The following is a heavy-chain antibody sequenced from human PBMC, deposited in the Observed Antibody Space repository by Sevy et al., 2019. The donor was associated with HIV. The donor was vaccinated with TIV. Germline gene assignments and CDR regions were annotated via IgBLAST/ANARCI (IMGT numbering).Heavy chain of an antibody. CDR3: AKGLCSGGTCTRDYYYYGMDV. V-gene: IGHV3-23*01. J-gene: IGHJ6*02. CDR2: ISGSGRYT. CDR1: EFTFSSYA. D-gene: IGHD2-15*01. Sequence: GGSLRLSCAASEFTFSSYAMSWVRQAPGKGLEWVSSISGSGRYTYYADSVEGRFTISRDNSKNTLYVQMNSLRAEDTALYYCAKGLCSGGTCTRDYYYYGMDVWGQGTTVTVSS.